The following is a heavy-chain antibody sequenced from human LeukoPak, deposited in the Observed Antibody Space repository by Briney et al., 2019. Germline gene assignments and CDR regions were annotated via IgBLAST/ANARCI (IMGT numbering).Heavy chain of an antibody. J-gene: IGHJ4*02. V-gene: IGHV3-23*01. D-gene: IGHD5-18*01. CDR3: AKASGLWFVLGLLDY. CDR2: ISGSGGST. Sequence: GGSLRLSCAASGFTFSSYAMSWVRQAPGKGLEWVSAISGSGGSTYYADSVKGRFTISRDNSKNTLYLQMNSLRAEDTAVYYRAKASGLWFVLGLLDYWGQGTLVTVSS. CDR1: GFTFSSYA.